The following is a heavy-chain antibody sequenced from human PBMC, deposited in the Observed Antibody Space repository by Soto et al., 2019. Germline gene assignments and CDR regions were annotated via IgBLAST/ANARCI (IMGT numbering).Heavy chain of an antibody. Sequence: SETLSLTCTVSGGSISSSSYYWGWIRQPPGKGLEWIGSMYYSGSTYYNPSLKSRVTISVDTSKNQFSLKLSSVTAADTAVYYCARNTNYYYYYMDVWGKGTTVTVSS. D-gene: IGHD2-2*01. V-gene: IGHV4-39*01. CDR3: ARNTNYYYYYMDV. CDR2: MYYSGST. CDR1: GGSISSSSYY. J-gene: IGHJ6*03.